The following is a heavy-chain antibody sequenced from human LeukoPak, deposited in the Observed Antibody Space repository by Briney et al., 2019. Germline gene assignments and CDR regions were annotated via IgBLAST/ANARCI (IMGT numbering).Heavy chain of an antibody. CDR3: ARLQIPGDIVVVPAAIDY. V-gene: IGHV4-31*03. CDR1: GGSISSGGYY. D-gene: IGHD2-2*02. CDR2: IYYSGST. J-gene: IGHJ4*02. Sequence: PSETLSLTCTVSGGSISSGGYYWSWIRQHPGKGLEWIGYIYYSGSTYYNPSLKSRVTISVDTSKNQSSLKLSSVTAADTAVYYCARLQIPGDIVVVPAAIDYWGQGTLSPSPQ.